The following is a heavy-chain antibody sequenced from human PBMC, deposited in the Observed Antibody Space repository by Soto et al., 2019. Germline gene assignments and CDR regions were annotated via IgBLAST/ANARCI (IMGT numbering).Heavy chain of an antibody. CDR3: VVREKLPWVNY. D-gene: IGHD1-1*01. CDR1: GYSLHGYW. V-gene: IGHV5-51*01. Sequence: GGSPKTSRNGPGYSLHGYWHGRVRPIPGKGLEWMGIIYSDDSATRYSPPFQDGHVTISANESITTAFLEWSSLEASDTAMYYCVVREKLPWVNYWGQGTQVTVSS. J-gene: IGHJ4*02. CDR2: IYSDDSAT.